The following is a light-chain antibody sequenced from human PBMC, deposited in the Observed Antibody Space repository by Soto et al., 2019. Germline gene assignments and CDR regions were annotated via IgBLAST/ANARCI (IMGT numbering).Light chain of an antibody. CDR3: QQYGRSPFT. V-gene: IGKV3-20*01. CDR1: QSVSSNY. Sequence: EIVMTQSPGTLYLSPGETATLSCRASQSVSSNYVAWFHQKPGQAPRLLIYGASSRATGVPDRFSASGSGTDFTLTISRLEPEDFAVYYCQQYGRSPFTFGPGTKVDIK. J-gene: IGKJ3*01. CDR2: GAS.